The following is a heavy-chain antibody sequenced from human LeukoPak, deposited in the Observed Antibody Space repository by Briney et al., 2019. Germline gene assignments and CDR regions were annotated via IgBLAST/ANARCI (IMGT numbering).Heavy chain of an antibody. V-gene: IGHV3-7*05. Sequence: AGGSLRLSCAASGFTFSNFWMSWVRQAPGKGLEWVANIKGDGSEKYHVDSVKGRFTISRDNAKNSLYLQMNSLRAEDTAVYYCAKFPYGDCVHYWGQGTLVTVSS. D-gene: IGHD4-17*01. CDR3: AKFPYGDCVHY. CDR2: IKGDGSEK. J-gene: IGHJ4*02. CDR1: GFTFSNFW.